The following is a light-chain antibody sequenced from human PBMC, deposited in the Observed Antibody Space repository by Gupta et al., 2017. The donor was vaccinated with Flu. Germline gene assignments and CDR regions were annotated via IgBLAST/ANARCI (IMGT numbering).Light chain of an antibody. J-gene: IGLJ2*01. CDR1: SSDVGGYSY. CDR3: CSYAGSYTLV. Sequence: SSDVGGYSYVSWHQKHPGKAPKLMIYDVSKRPSGVPDRFSGSKSGNTSSLTISGLQAEDEADYYCCSYAGSYTLVFGGGTKLTVL. V-gene: IGLV2-11*01. CDR2: DVS.